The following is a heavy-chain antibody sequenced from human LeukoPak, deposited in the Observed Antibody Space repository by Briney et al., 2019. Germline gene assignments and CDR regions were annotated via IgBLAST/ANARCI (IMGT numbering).Heavy chain of an antibody. CDR3: ARGRSGSTQGGAFDI. D-gene: IGHD2-15*01. Sequence: GGSLRLSCAASGFTFSSYSMNWVRQAPGKGLEWVSSISSSSYIYYADSVKGRFTISRDNAKNSLYLQMNSLRAEDTAVYYCARGRSGSTQGGAFDIWGQGTMVTVSS. CDR1: GFTFSSYS. J-gene: IGHJ3*02. V-gene: IGHV3-21*01. CDR2: ISSSSYI.